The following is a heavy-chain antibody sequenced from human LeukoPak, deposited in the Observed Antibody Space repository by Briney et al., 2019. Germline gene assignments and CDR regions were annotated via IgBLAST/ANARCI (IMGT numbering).Heavy chain of an antibody. J-gene: IGHJ4*02. CDR2: IYYSGST. Sequence: SETLSLTCTVSGGSISSYYWSWIRQPPGKGLEWIGYIYYSGSTNYNPSLKSRVTISLDTSQNQFSLKLNSVTAADTAVYYCARWGATYDYWGQGTLVTVSS. D-gene: IGHD1-26*01. CDR3: ARWGATYDY. V-gene: IGHV4-59*08. CDR1: GGSISSYY.